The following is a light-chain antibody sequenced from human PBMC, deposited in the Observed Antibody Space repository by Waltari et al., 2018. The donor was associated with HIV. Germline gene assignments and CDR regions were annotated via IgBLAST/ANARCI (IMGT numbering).Light chain of an antibody. CDR3: SSHAGSNLFVV. J-gene: IGLJ2*01. CDR1: SSDVEGYNS. CDR2: EVN. Sequence: QSALTQPPSASGSPGQSVTISCTGTSSDVEGYNSVSWYQQLPGKAPQLMIFEVNKRPSGVPDRFSGSQSGNTASLTVSGLQPEDEADYYCSSHAGSNLFVVFGGGTKLTVL. V-gene: IGLV2-8*01.